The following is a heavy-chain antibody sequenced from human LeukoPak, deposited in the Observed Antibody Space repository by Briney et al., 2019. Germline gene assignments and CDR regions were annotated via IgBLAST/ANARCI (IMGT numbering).Heavy chain of an antibody. CDR2: IIPILGIA. CDR1: GGTFSSYA. V-gene: IGHV1-69*04. D-gene: IGHD6-13*01. Sequence: SVKVSCKASGGTFSSYAISWVRQAPGQGLEWMGRIIPILGIANYAQKFQGRVTITADKSTSTAYMELSSLRSEDTAVYYCARGNASSWYGPYYYYGMDVWGQGTTVTVSS. CDR3: ARGNASSWYGPYYYYGMDV. J-gene: IGHJ6*02.